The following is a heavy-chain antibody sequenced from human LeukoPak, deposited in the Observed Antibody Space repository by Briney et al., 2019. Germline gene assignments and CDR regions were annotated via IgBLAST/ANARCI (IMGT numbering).Heavy chain of an antibody. V-gene: IGHV3-7*01. CDR3: AKDYSGSRWLRFLGYFDY. CDR2: IKQDGSEK. Sequence: PGGSLRLSCAASGFTFSTYWMSWVRQAPGKGLEWVANIKQDGSEKNYVDSVKGRFTISRDNSKNTLYLQMNSLRAEDTAVYYCAKDYSGSRWLRFLGYFDYWGQGTLVTVSS. D-gene: IGHD5-24*01. CDR1: GFTFSTYW. J-gene: IGHJ4*02.